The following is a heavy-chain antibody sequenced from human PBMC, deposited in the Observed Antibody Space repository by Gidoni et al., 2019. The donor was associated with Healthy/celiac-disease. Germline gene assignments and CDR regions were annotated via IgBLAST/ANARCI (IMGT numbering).Heavy chain of an antibody. V-gene: IGHV4-39*01. CDR1: GGSISSSSYY. D-gene: IGHD1-26*01. Sequence: QLQLQESGPGLVKPSETLSLTCTVSGGSISSSSYYWGWIRQPPGKGLEWIGSIYYSGSTYYTPSLKSRVTISVDTSKNQFSLKLSSVTAADTAVYYCARPYSGSYSGSPYPFDPWGQGTLVTVSS. CDR2: IYYSGST. CDR3: ARPYSGSYSGSPYPFDP. J-gene: IGHJ5*02.